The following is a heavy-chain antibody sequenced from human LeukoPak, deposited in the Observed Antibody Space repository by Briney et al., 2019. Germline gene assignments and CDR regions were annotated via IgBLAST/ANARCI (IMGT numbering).Heavy chain of an antibody. CDR1: GYSFTSYW. Sequence: GESLKISCKASGYSFTSYWIGWVRQMPGKGLEWMGIIYPGDSDTRYSPSFQGQVTISADKSISTAYLQWSSLKASDTAMYYCARMAAAWNNWFDHWGQGTLVTVSS. V-gene: IGHV5-51*01. CDR3: ARMAAAWNNWFDH. CDR2: IYPGDSDT. D-gene: IGHD6-13*01. J-gene: IGHJ5*02.